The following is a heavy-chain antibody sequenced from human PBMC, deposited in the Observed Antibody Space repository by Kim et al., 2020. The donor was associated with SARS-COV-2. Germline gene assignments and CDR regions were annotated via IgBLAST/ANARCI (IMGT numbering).Heavy chain of an antibody. CDR1: GFTFSSYG. Sequence: GGSLRLSCAASGFTFSSYGMHWVRQAPGKGLEWVAVISYDGSNKYYADSVKGRFTISRDNSKNTLYLQMNSLRAEDTAVYYCAKGVGYDFWSGTDYWGQGTLVTVSS. CDR2: ISYDGSNK. J-gene: IGHJ4*02. V-gene: IGHV3-30*18. D-gene: IGHD3-3*01. CDR3: AKGVGYDFWSGTDY.